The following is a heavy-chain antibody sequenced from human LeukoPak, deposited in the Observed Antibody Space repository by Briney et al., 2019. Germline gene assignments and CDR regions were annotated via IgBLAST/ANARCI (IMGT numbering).Heavy chain of an antibody. CDR3: AREGQLDYGDYVYAFDI. Sequence: PGGSLRLSCAASGFTFSSYAMSWVRQAPGKGLEWVAVIWYDGSNKYYADSVKGRFTISRDNSKNTLYLQMNSLRAEDTAVYYCAREGQLDYGDYVYAFDIWGQGTMVTVSS. V-gene: IGHV3-33*08. CDR1: GFTFSSYA. D-gene: IGHD4-17*01. J-gene: IGHJ3*02. CDR2: IWYDGSNK.